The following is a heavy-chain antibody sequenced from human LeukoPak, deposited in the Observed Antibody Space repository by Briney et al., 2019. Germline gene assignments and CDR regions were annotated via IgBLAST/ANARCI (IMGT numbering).Heavy chain of an antibody. CDR3: ARGLGDYFDY. Sequence: PSETLSLTCTVSGGSISSYYWSWIRQPPGKGLEWIGYIYYSGSTNYNPSLKSRVTISVDTSKNQFSLKLSSVTAADTAVYYCARGLGDYFDYWGQGTLVTVSS. J-gene: IGHJ4*02. CDR1: GGSISSYY. CDR2: IYYSGST. D-gene: IGHD3-16*01. V-gene: IGHV4-59*01.